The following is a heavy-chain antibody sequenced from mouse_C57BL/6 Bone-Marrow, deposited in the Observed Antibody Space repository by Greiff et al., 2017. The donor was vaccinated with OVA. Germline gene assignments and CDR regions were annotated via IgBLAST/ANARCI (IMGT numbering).Heavy chain of an antibody. CDR1: GYTFTSYG. J-gene: IGHJ2*01. D-gene: IGHD2-10*02. Sequence: VQLQQSGAELARPGASVKLSCKASGYTFTSYGISWVKQRTGQGLEWIGEIYPRSGNTYYNEKFKGKATLTADKSSSTAYMELRSLTSEDSAVYVWARSKYGNYTYHFGYRGQGATLTVAS. CDR3: ARSKYGNYTYHFGY. CDR2: IYPRSGNT. V-gene: IGHV1-81*01.